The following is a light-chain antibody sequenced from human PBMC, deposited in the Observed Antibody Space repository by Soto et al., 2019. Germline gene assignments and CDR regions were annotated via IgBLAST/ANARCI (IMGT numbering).Light chain of an antibody. V-gene: IGKV3D-15*01. CDR1: QSIRTD. CDR3: QQYNNWPPWT. J-gene: IGKJ1*01. Sequence: VMTPSPATLSVSPGARATLSCRASQSIRTDLAWYQQKSGQGPRLLIYDASTSATGIPARFSGSGSGTEFTLTISSLQSEDFAVYYCQQYNNWPPWTFGQGTKVDIK. CDR2: DAS.